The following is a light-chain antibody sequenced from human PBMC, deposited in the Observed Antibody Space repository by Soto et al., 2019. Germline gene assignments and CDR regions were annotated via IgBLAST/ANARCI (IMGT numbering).Light chain of an antibody. J-gene: IGKJ5*01. CDR2: AAS. Sequence: DIPMTQSPSSLSASVGDRVTITCRASQSISSYLRWYQQKPGKAPKLLIFAASSLQSGVPSRFSGSGSGTDFSLTVSSLQPEDSATYYCQQTYTSRITFGLGTRLEIK. V-gene: IGKV1-39*01. CDR3: QQTYTSRIT. CDR1: QSISSY.